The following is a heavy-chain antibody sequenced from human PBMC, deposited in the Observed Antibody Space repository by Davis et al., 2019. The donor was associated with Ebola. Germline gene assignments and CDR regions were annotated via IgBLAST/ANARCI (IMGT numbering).Heavy chain of an antibody. V-gene: IGHV3-23*01. CDR3: ARSGLSFGVVKYHYGMDA. CDR1: VITFSSYA. CDR2: ISVSVVNT. Sequence: GESLKISCADSVITFSSYAMTWVRQAPGRGLEWFSPISVSVVNTYYADSVKGRFTISRDNSKKTMYLQMNSLRGEDTAVYYCARSGLSFGVVKYHYGMDAWGKGTTVTVSS. D-gene: IGHD3-3*01. J-gene: IGHJ6*04.